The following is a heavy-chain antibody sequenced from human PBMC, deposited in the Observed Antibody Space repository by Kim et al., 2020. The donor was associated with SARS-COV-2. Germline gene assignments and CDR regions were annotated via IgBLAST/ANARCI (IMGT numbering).Heavy chain of an antibody. CDR2: INHSGST. CDR1: GGSFSGYY. CDR3: ARVRQAVAGY. V-gene: IGHV4-34*01. D-gene: IGHD6-19*01. Sequence: SETLSLTCAVYGGSFSGYYWSWIRQPPGKGLEWIGEINHSGSTNYNPSLKSRVTISVDTSKNQFSLKLSSVTAADTAVYYCARVRQAVAGYWGQGTLVTVSS. J-gene: IGHJ4*02.